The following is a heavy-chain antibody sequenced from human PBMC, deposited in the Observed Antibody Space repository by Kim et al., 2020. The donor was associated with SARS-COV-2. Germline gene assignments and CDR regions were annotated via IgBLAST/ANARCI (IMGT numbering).Heavy chain of an antibody. Sequence: SETLSLTCAVSDITSSNWWTWVRQPPGKGLEWIGEIYYTGSSNYNPSLKNRVTISIDRSKNQLSLEVRSMTAADTAKYYCARQTGNSRRFDSWGQGTLVTVSS. D-gene: IGHD1-7*01. J-gene: IGHJ4*02. V-gene: IGHV4-4*02. CDR1: DITSSNW. CDR3: ARQTGNSRRFDS. CDR2: IYYTGSS.